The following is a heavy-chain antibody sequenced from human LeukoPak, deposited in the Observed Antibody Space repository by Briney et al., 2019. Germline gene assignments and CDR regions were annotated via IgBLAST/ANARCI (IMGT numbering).Heavy chain of an antibody. V-gene: IGHV5-51*01. J-gene: IGHJ4*02. CDR3: ARHPSGGYYYDSSGYPDY. CDR1: GYKFTSYW. Sequence: GESLKIPCKGSGYKFTSYWIGWVRQMPGKGLEWMGIIYCGDSDTRYSPSFQGQVTISADKSISTAYLQWSSLKASDTAMYYCARHPSGGYYYDSSGYPDYWGQGTLVTVSS. CDR2: IYCGDSDT. D-gene: IGHD3-22*01.